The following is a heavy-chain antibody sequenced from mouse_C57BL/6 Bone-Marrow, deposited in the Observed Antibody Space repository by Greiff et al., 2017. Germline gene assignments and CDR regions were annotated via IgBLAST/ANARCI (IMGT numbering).Heavy chain of an antibody. J-gene: IGHJ2*01. CDR1: GYTFTSYG. CDR2: IYPRSGNT. V-gene: IGHV1-81*01. Sequence: QVQLQQSGAELARPGASVKLSCKASGYTFTSYGISWVKQRTGQGLVWIGEIYPRSGNTSYNEKFKGKATLTADKSSSTAYMELRILTSEDSAVYCCARTEFYGSSCRYWGQGTTLTVSS. CDR3: ARTEFYGSSCRY. D-gene: IGHD1-1*01.